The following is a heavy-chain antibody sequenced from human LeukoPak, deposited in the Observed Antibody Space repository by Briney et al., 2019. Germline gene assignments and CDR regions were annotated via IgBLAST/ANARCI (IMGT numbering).Heavy chain of an antibody. CDR1: GFTFSDWS. D-gene: IGHD2-21*02. Sequence: GGSLRLSCAASGFTFSDWSMSWVRQAPGKGLEWLSYISSISSTIDYADSVKGRFTISRDNAMNSLYLQMNSLRAEDTAVYYCARDRDFYVADNWGQGTQLIVSS. CDR3: ARDRDFYVADN. CDR2: ISSISSTI. V-gene: IGHV3-48*04. J-gene: IGHJ4*02.